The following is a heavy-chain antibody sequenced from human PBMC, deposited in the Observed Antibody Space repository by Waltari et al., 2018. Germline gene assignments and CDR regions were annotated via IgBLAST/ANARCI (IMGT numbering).Heavy chain of an antibody. CDR2: IYTSGST. CDR3: ARDHPAKYSDY. CDR1: GGSISSGSFY. D-gene: IGHD2-15*01. J-gene: IGHJ4*02. V-gene: IGHV4-61*02. Sequence: QVQLQESGPGLVKPSQTLSLTCPVSGGSISSGSFYWSWIRQPAGKGLEWIGRIYTSGSTNYNPSLKSRVTISVDTSKNQFSLKLSSVTAADTAVYYCARDHPAKYSDYWGQGTLVTVSS.